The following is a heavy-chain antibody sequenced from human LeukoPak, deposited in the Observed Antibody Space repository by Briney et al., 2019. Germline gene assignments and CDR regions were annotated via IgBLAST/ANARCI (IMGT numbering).Heavy chain of an antibody. D-gene: IGHD5-18*01. CDR3: ARVPSASGYSYGLLTYFDY. Sequence: QAGGSLRLSCAASGFTFSSYWMHWVRQAPGKGLVWVSRINSDGSSTSYADSVKGRFTISRDNAKNTLYLQMNSLRAEDTAVYYCARVPSASGYSYGLLTYFDYWGQGTLVTVSS. V-gene: IGHV3-74*01. CDR2: INSDGSST. J-gene: IGHJ4*02. CDR1: GFTFSSYW.